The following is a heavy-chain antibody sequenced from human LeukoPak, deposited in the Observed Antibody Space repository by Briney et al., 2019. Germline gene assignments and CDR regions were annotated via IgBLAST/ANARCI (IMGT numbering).Heavy chain of an antibody. D-gene: IGHD2-2*01. CDR3: ARDHPADIVVVPAAMLDY. J-gene: IGHJ4*02. CDR2: IWYDGSNK. Sequence: PGGSLRLSCAASGFTFSSYGMHWVRQAPGKGLEWAAVIWYDGSNKYYADSVKGRFTISRDNSKNTLYLQMNSLRAEDTAVYYCARDHPADIVVVPAAMLDYWGQGTLVTVSS. CDR1: GFTFSSYG. V-gene: IGHV3-33*01.